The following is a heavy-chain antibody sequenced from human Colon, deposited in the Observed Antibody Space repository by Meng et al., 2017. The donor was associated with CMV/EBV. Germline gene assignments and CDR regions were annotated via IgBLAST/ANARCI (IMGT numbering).Heavy chain of an antibody. CDR3: ARGNTGGDYYFYGMDL. CDR2: IRYDGNNL. J-gene: IGHJ6*02. CDR1: GFTFRDYG. V-gene: IGHV3-30*02. Sequence: GESLKISCATSGFTFRDYGIHWVRQAPGKGLEWVSFIRYDGNNLYYSDSVMGRLTISRDNINNVVSLHMTSLRGDDAGVYYCARGNTGGDYYFYGMDLWGQGTTVTVSS. D-gene: IGHD3-10*01.